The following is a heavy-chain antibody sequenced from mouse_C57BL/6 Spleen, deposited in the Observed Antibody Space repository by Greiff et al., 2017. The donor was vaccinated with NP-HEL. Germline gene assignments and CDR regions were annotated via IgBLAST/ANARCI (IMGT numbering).Heavy chain of an antibody. V-gene: IGHV1-69*01. CDR3: ARSFITTVVANYAMDY. CDR2: IDPSDSYT. D-gene: IGHD1-1*01. CDR1: GYTFTSYW. Sequence: QVQLQQSGAELVMPGASVKLSCKASGYTFTSYWMHWVKQRPGQGLEWIGEIDPSDSYTNYNQKFKGKSTLTVDKSSRTAYMQLSSLTSEDSAVYYCARSFITTVVANYAMDYWGQGTSVTVSS. J-gene: IGHJ4*01.